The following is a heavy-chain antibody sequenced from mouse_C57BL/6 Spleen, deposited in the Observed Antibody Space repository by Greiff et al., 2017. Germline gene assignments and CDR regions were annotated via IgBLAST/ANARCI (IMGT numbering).Heavy chain of an antibody. V-gene: IGHV1-81*01. CDR3: ARRDDYDVYYFDY. J-gene: IGHJ2*01. CDR2: IYPRSGNT. Sequence: VQRVESGAELARPGASVKLSCKASGYTFTSYGISWVKQRPGQGLEWIGEIYPRSGNTYYNEKFKGKATLTADKSSSTAYMELRSLTSEDSAVYFCARRDDYDVYYFDYWGQGTTLTVSS. CDR1: GYTFTSYG. D-gene: IGHD2-4*01.